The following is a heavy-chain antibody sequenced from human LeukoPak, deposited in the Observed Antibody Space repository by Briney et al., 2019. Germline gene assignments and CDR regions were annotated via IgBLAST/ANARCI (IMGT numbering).Heavy chain of an antibody. Sequence: PGGSLRLSCAASGFTFSSYSMNWVRQAPGKGLEWVSSISSSSSYIYYADSVRGRFTISRDNAKNSLYLQMNSLRAEDTAVYYCARDSVPGYCGGDCYWEYFDYWGQGTLVTVSS. J-gene: IGHJ4*02. V-gene: IGHV3-21*01. CDR3: ARDSVPGYCGGDCYWEYFDY. CDR1: GFTFSSYS. CDR2: ISSSSSYI. D-gene: IGHD2-21*02.